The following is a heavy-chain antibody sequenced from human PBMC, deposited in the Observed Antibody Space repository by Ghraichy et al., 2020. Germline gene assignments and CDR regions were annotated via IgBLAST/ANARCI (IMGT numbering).Heavy chain of an antibody. CDR2: IWYDGSNK. V-gene: IGHV3-33*01. J-gene: IGHJ6*02. CDR3: ARDYAVPAAPSIRYYYGMDV. Sequence: GGSLRLSCAASGFTFSSYGMHWVRQAPGKGLEWVAVIWYDGSNKYYADSVKGRFTISRDNSKNTLYLQMNSLRAEDTAVYYCARDYAVPAAPSIRYYYGMDVWGQGTTVTVSS. CDR1: GFTFSSYG. D-gene: IGHD2-2*01.